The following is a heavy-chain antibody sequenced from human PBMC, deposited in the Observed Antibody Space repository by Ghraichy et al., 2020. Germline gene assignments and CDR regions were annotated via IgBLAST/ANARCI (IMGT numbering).Heavy chain of an antibody. V-gene: IGHV3-23*01. CDR3: AKEWGGNYYFFDY. D-gene: IGHD1-26*01. CDR1: RFTFSSFA. CDR2: ISGSGGST. Sequence: LSLTCAASRFTFSSFAMSWVRQAPGKGLEWVSTISGSGGSTYYADSVKGRFTISRDNSENTLFLQMNSLRAEDTAVYYCAKEWGGNYYFFDYWGQGTLVTVSS. J-gene: IGHJ4*02.